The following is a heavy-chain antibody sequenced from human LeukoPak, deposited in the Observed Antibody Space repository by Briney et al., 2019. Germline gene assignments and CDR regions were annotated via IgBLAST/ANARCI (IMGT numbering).Heavy chain of an antibody. CDR1: GFTFSSYW. CDR3: ARASAVAGFDS. CDR2: IYYSGSS. D-gene: IGHD6-19*01. J-gene: IGHJ4*02. V-gene: IGHV4-4*02. Sequence: GSLRLSCAASGFTFSSYWMSWVRQAPGKGLEWIGSIYYSGSSYYNPSLKSRVTISVDTSKNQFSLKLSSVTAADTAVYYCARASAVAGFDSWGQGTLVTVSS.